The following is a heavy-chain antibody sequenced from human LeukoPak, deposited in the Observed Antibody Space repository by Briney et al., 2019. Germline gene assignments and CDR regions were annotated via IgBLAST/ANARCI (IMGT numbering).Heavy chain of an antibody. J-gene: IGHJ4*02. Sequence: SETLSLTCTVSGGSISSYYWSWIRQPPGKGLEWIGYFYYSGSSNYNPSLKSRVTISVDTSKNQFSLKLSSVTAADTAVYYCGRDLGGRSGYWGQGTLVTVSS. D-gene: IGHD1-26*01. CDR3: GRDLGGRSGY. CDR1: GGSISSYY. V-gene: IGHV4-59*01. CDR2: FYYSGSS.